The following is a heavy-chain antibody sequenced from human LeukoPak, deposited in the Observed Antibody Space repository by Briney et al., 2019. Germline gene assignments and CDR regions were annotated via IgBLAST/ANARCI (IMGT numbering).Heavy chain of an antibody. CDR1: GGSIRSGTYY. Sequence: SETLSLTCTVFGGSIRSGTYYWSWIRQPAGKGLEWIGRIYTSGNTNYNPSLKSRVTISEDTSNNQFSLRLSSVTAADTAVYYCASQGLRFLEWVYWGQGTLVTVSS. CDR2: IYTSGNT. CDR3: ASQGLRFLEWVY. D-gene: IGHD3-3*01. V-gene: IGHV4-61*02. J-gene: IGHJ4*02.